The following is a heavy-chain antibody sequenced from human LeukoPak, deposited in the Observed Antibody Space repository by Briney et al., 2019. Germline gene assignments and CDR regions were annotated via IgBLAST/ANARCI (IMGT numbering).Heavy chain of an antibody. V-gene: IGHV3-48*02. Sequence: GGSLRLSCAASGFTFSSYSMNWVRQAPGKGLEWVSSISGSSRTIYYADSVKGRFTISRDNAKNSLYLQMNSLRDEDTALYYCARRNYYDGSGYPGAVDNWGQGTLVTVSS. CDR3: ARRNYYDGSGYPGAVDN. CDR2: ISGSSRTI. CDR1: GFTFSSYS. J-gene: IGHJ4*02. D-gene: IGHD3-22*01.